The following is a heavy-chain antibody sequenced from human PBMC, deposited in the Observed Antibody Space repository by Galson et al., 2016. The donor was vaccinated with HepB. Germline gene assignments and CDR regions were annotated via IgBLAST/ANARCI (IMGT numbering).Heavy chain of an antibody. CDR3: ARDIGRNWFDP. Sequence: SLRLSCAASGFTLSDFYMSWIRQAPGTGLEWVSYIRISVNDIDYADSVKGRFTISRDKAKNSLYLQMNSLRAEDTAVYFCARDIGRNWFDPWGQGTLVTVSS. CDR1: GFTLSDFY. D-gene: IGHD1-26*01. J-gene: IGHJ5*02. V-gene: IGHV3-11*01. CDR2: IRISVNDI.